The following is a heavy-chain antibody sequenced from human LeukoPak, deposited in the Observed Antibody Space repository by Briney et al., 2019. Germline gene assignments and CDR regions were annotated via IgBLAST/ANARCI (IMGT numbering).Heavy chain of an antibody. Sequence: PGGSLRLSCAASAFTFSNYWMSWVRQAPGKGLEWVANINQDGSEIYYVDSVKGRFTISRGNAKNSLYLQINSVRADDTAVYYCARDQGSTIVVRTTNWYFDLWGRGTLVTVSS. D-gene: IGHD2-2*01. CDR3: ARDQGSTIVVRTTNWYFDL. CDR2: INQDGSEI. CDR1: AFTFSNYW. V-gene: IGHV3-7*01. J-gene: IGHJ2*01.